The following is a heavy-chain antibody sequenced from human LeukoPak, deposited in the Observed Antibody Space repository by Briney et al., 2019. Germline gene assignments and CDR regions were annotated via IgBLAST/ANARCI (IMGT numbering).Heavy chain of an antibody. CDR2: TYYSGST. V-gene: IGHV4-39*07. CDR1: GDSISSSNYY. D-gene: IGHD5-24*01. J-gene: IGHJ4*02. Sequence: SETLSLTCTVSGDSISSSNYYWGWIRQPPGKGLEWIGSTYYSGSTFYNPSLKSRVTISVDTSKNQSSLKLSSVTVADTAVYYCARAGWLQYYYFDYWGQGTLVTVSS. CDR3: ARAGWLQYYYFDY.